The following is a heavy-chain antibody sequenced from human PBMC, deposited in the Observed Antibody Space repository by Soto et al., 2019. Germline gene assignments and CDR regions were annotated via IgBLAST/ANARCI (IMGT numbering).Heavy chain of an antibody. Sequence: GGSLRLSCAASTFTFSDTQMNWVRQAPGKGLEWVGRIKANTDGGTADYAAPVKGRFIISRDDSKNTLYLQMNSLQTDDTAVYYCTTCPCSSTSCNGERLDYWGQGSQVTVSS. CDR2: IKANTDGGTA. J-gene: IGHJ4*02. CDR1: TFTFSDTQ. CDR3: TTCPCSSTSCNGERLDY. D-gene: IGHD2-2*01. V-gene: IGHV3-15*07.